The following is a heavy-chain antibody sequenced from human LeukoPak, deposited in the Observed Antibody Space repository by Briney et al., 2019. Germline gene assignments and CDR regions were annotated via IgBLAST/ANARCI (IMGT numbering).Heavy chain of an antibody. V-gene: IGHV4-59*01. CDR2: IYYSGST. CDR1: GGSISSYY. CDR3: ARDLSPNWYFDL. J-gene: IGHJ2*01. Sequence: SETLSLTCTVSGGSISSYYWSWIRHPAWKGLEWIGYIYYSGSTNYNPSLKSRVTISVDTSKNQFSLKLSSVTAADTAVYYCARDLSPNWYFDLWGRGTLVTVSS.